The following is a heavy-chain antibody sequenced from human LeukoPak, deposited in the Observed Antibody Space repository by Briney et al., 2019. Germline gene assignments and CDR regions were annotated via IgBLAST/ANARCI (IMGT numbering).Heavy chain of an antibody. D-gene: IGHD3-22*01. J-gene: IGHJ3*02. V-gene: IGHV5-51*01. CDR2: IYPGDSDT. CDR3: ARRDSSGYYNRAFDI. CDR1: GYSFTGYW. Sequence: GESLKISCKGSGYSFTGYWIGWVRQMPGKGLEWMGIIYPGDSDTRYSPSFQGQVTISADKSISTAYLQWSSLKASDTAMYYCARRDSSGYYNRAFDIWGQGTMVTVSS.